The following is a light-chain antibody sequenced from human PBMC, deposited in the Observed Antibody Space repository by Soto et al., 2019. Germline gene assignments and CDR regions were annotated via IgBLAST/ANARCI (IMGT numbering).Light chain of an antibody. J-gene: IGKJ1*01. CDR2: SAS. CDR1: QSVSSSY. V-gene: IGKV3-20*01. Sequence: EIVLTQSPGTLSLSPGERATLSCRAGQSVSSSYLAWYQQKPGQTPRLLIYSASSRATGIPDRFSGSGSGTDFTLTISSLQAEDVAVYYCQQYYGSPPTFGQGTKVEIK. CDR3: QQYYGSPPT.